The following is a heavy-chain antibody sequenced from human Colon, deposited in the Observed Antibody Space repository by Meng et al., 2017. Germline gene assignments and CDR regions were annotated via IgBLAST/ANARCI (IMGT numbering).Heavy chain of an antibody. Sequence: QVQQTESGPGLVKPSGTLSLTCAVSGASISGDNWWSWGRQTPGKGLEWLGEIFHSGTSNYNPSLKSRVTISVDKSKNQFSLRLSSVTAADTAVYYCARRNSNNWFDPWGQGILVTVSS. CDR1: GASISGDNW. J-gene: IGHJ5*02. CDR3: ARRNSNNWFDP. D-gene: IGHD2/OR15-2a*01. V-gene: IGHV4-4*02. CDR2: IFHSGTS.